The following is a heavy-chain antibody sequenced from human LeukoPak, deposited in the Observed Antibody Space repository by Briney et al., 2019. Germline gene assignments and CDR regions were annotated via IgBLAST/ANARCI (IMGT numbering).Heavy chain of an antibody. Sequence: PSETLSLTCTVSGGFISSYYWRCIRQPPGKGLEWIGYIYYSGSTNYNPSLKSRVTISVDTSKNQFSLKLSPVTAADTTVYYCASQVWFGELLYFDYWGQGTLVTVSS. CDR2: IYYSGST. CDR1: GGFISSYY. D-gene: IGHD3-10*01. J-gene: IGHJ4*02. V-gene: IGHV4-59*01. CDR3: ASQVWFGELLYFDY.